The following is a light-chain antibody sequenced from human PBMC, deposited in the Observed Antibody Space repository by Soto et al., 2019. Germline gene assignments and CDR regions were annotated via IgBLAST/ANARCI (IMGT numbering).Light chain of an antibody. Sequence: QSVLTQPPSASGTPGQRVTISCSGSSSNIGSNSVNWYQQLPGTAPKLLIYNNNHRPSGVPDRFSGSKSGTSASLAISRLQSEDEGDYYCAAWDDSLKGAVFGGGTQLTVL. V-gene: IGLV1-44*01. CDR1: SSNIGSNS. J-gene: IGLJ7*01. CDR3: AAWDDSLKGAV. CDR2: NNN.